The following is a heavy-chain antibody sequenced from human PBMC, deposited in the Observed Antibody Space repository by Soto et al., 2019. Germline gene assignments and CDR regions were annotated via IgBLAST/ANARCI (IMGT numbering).Heavy chain of an antibody. CDR1: GFTFSSYE. J-gene: IGHJ4*02. D-gene: IGHD5-12*01. Sequence: PGGSLRLSCAASGFTFSSYEMNWVRQAPGKGLEWVSYISSSGSTIYYADSVKGRFTISRDNAKNSLYLQMNSLRAEDTAVYYCAREDIVATIGFDYWGQGTLVTVSS. V-gene: IGHV3-48*03. CDR2: ISSSGSTI. CDR3: AREDIVATIGFDY.